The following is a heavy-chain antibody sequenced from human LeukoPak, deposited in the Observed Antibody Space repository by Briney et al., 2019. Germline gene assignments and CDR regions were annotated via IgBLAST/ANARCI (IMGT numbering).Heavy chain of an antibody. V-gene: IGHV1-2*02. Sequence: ASVKVSCKASGYTFTGYYMHWVRQAPGQGLEWMGWINPNTGGTNFAQKFQGRVTMTRDTSISTAYMELTSLRYDDAAFYYCARESRGWYLDFWGQGTLVTVFS. D-gene: IGHD6-19*01. CDR2: INPNTGGT. J-gene: IGHJ4*02. CDR1: GYTFTGYY. CDR3: ARESRGWYLDF.